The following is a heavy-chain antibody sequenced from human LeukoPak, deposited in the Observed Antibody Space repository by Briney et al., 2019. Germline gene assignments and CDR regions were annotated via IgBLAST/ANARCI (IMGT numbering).Heavy chain of an antibody. V-gene: IGHV3-23*01. Sequence: GGSLRLSCAASGFTFDDYAMHWVRQAPGKGLEWVSGISGSGGSTYYADSVKGRFTISRDKSKNTLYLQMNSLRAEDTAVYYCAKAAAIWRGFFDYWGQGTLVTVSS. CDR2: ISGSGGST. J-gene: IGHJ4*02. CDR3: AKAAAIWRGFFDY. D-gene: IGHD2-2*02. CDR1: GFTFDDYA.